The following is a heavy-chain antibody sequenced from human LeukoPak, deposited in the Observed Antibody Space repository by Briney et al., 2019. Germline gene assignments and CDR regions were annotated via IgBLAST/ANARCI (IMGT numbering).Heavy chain of an antibody. CDR3: ARELPREVTLDY. CDR2: MNTDGSGA. CDR1: GFTFISYG. V-gene: IGHV3-74*03. Sequence: GGSLRLSCAVSGFTFISYGMQWVRQAPGKGLAWVSRMNTDGSGAAYPDSVKGRFTISRDNAKNTLYLQMNSLRAEDTALYYCARELPREVTLDYWGQGTLVTVAT. D-gene: IGHD2-21*02. J-gene: IGHJ4*01.